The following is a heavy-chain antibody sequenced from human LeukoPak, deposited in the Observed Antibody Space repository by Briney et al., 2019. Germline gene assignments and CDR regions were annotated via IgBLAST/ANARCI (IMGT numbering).Heavy chain of an antibody. Sequence: SETLSLTCTVSGASVSSSYWSWIRQPPGKGLEWIGYIYYSRSTNYNPSLKSRVTISVDTSKNQFSLKLSSVTAADTAVYYCARDSYGLGSNYFDPWGQGTQVTVSS. V-gene: IGHV4-59*02. CDR3: ARDSYGLGSNYFDP. CDR1: GASVSSSY. D-gene: IGHD3-10*01. CDR2: IYYSRST. J-gene: IGHJ5*02.